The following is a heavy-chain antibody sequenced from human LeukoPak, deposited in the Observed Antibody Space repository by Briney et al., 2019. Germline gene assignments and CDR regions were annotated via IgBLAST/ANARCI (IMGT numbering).Heavy chain of an antibody. CDR3: AKDNSYDSSGYYPFNDAFDI. Sequence: PGGSLRLSCAASGFTFDDYAMHWVRQAPGKGLEWVSGISWNSGSIGYADSVKGRFTISRDNAKNSLYLQMNSLRAEDTALYYCAKDNSYDSSGYYPFNDAFDIWGQGTMVTVSS. V-gene: IGHV3-9*01. CDR2: ISWNSGSI. D-gene: IGHD3-22*01. J-gene: IGHJ3*02. CDR1: GFTFDDYA.